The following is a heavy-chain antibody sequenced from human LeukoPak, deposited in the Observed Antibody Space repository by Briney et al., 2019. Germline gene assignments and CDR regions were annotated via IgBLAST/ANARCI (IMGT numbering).Heavy chain of an antibody. CDR1: GFTFSSYG. CDR3: AKDLYRGYDFHLFDY. CDR2: IRYDGSNK. D-gene: IGHD5-12*01. V-gene: IGHV3-30*02. Sequence: GGSLRLSCAASGFTFSSYGMHWVRQAPGKGLEWVAFIRYDGSNKYYADSVKGRFTISRDNSKNTLYLQMNSLRAEDTAVYYCAKDLYRGYDFHLFDYWGQGTLVTVSS. J-gene: IGHJ4*02.